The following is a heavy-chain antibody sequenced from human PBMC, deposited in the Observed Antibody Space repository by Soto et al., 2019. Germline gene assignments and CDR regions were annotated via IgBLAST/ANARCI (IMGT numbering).Heavy chain of an antibody. J-gene: IGHJ4*02. V-gene: IGHV3-21*01. CDR3: ARGYNYLAY. CDR2: ISGSTINI. CDR1: GFAFSTYT. Sequence: EVQLEESGGGLVKPGGSLRLTCASSGFAFSTYTMNWVRKAPWKGLEWVSSISGSTINIYSADSLKGRFTISRDNAKNSLDLQLIILRDEDTAVYYCARGYNYLAYWGQGTLVTVSS. D-gene: IGHD1-1*01.